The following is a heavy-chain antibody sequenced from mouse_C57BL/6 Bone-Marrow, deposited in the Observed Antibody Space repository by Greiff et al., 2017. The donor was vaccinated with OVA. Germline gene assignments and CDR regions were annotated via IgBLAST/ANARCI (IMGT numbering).Heavy chain of an antibody. CDR2: IYTGDGDT. J-gene: IGHJ4*01. CDR1: GYAFSSSW. CDR3: AGGAGYYAMDY. Sequence: VQLQQSGPELVKPGASVKISCKASGYAFSSSWMNWVKQRPGKGLEWIGRIYTGDGDTNYNGKFKGKATLTADKTSSTAYMQLSSLTSEYSAVYFCAGGAGYYAMDYWGQGTSVTVSS. V-gene: IGHV1-82*01.